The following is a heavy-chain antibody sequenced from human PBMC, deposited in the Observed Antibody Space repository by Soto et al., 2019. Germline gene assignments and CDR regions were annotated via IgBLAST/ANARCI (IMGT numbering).Heavy chain of an antibody. D-gene: IGHD4-17*01. Sequence: QVQLVQSGAEVKKPGASVKVSCKASGYTFTSYDITWVRQATGQGLEWLGWLNPNNGNTAYAQKFQGRLTLTRDTSINTAYMELSSLESEDTAVYYCARAYGGNSGWFDPWGQGTLVTVSS. V-gene: IGHV1-8*01. CDR1: GYTFTSYD. CDR3: ARAYGGNSGWFDP. J-gene: IGHJ5*02. CDR2: LNPNNGNT.